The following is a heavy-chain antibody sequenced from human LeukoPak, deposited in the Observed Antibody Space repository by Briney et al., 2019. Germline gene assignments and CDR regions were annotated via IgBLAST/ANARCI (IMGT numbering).Heavy chain of an antibody. J-gene: IGHJ3*02. D-gene: IGHD6-6*01. CDR1: GGSISSYY. V-gene: IGHV4-59*01. CDR3: ARGSIAARNDAFDI. CDR2: IYYSGST. Sequence: SETLSLTCTVSGGSISSYYWNWVRKPPGKGLEWIGYIYYSGSTNYNPSLKSRVTISVDTSKNQFSLKLSFVTAADTAVYYCARGSIAARNDAFDIWGQGTMVTVSS.